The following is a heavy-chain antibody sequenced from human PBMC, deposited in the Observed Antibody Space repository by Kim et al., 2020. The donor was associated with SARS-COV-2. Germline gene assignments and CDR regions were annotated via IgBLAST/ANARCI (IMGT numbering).Heavy chain of an antibody. CDR3: AKGRYCSSTSCYAGFSLIWFDP. J-gene: IGHJ5*02. CDR2: ISGSGGST. CDR1: GFTFSSYA. V-gene: IGHV3-23*01. D-gene: IGHD2-2*01. Sequence: GGSLRLSCAASGFTFSSYAMSWVRQAPGKGLEWVSAISGSGGSTYYADSVKGRFTISRDNSKNTLYLQMNSLRAEDTAVYYCAKGRYCSSTSCYAGFSLIWFDPWGQGTLVTVSS.